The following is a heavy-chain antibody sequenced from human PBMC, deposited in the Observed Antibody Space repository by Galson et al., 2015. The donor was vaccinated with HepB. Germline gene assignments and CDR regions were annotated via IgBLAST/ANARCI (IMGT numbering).Heavy chain of an antibody. CDR2: ISYDGSNK. D-gene: IGHD4-17*01. CDR1: GFTFSSYA. Sequence: SCAASGFTFSSYAMHWVRQAPGKGLEWVAVISYDGSNKYYADSVKGRFTISRDNSKNTLYLQMNSLRAEDTAVYYCARGVHDYGDYVFDYWGQGTLVTVSS. J-gene: IGHJ4*02. V-gene: IGHV3-30*04. CDR3: ARGVHDYGDYVFDY.